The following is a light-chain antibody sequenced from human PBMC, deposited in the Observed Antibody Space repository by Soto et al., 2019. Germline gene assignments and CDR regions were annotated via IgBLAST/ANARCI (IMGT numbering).Light chain of an antibody. Sequence: DIQMTQSPSTLSASVGDRVTITCRASQSISSWLAWYQQKPGKAPKLLIYDASSSESGVPSRFSGTGSETEFTLTVSSLQPDDSATYYCQQYNDYITFGQGTRLEIK. J-gene: IGKJ5*01. V-gene: IGKV1-5*01. CDR1: QSISSW. CDR2: DAS. CDR3: QQYNDYIT.